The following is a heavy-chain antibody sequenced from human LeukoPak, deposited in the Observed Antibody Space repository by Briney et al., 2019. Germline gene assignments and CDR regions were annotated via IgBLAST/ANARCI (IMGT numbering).Heavy chain of an antibody. CDR1: GFTFSSYS. D-gene: IGHD6-6*01. CDR2: ISSSSSYI. V-gene: IGHV3-21*01. CDR3: ARDNRVLISSSTNFDY. Sequence: GGSLRLSCAASGFTFSSYSMNWVRQAPGKGLEWVSSISSSSSYIYYADSVKGRSTISRDNAKNSLYLQMNSLRAEDTAVYYCARDNRVLISSSTNFDYWGQGTLVTVSS. J-gene: IGHJ4*02.